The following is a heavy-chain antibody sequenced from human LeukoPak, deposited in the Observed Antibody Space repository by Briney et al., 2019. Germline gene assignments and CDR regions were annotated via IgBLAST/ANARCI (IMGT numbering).Heavy chain of an antibody. Sequence: GGSLRLSCAASGFTFSSYSMNWVRQAPGKGLEWVSSISSSSSYIYYADSVKGRFTISRDNAKNSLYLQMNSLRAEDTAVYYCARGGSVLLLRFLDYWGQGTLVTVSS. V-gene: IGHV3-21*01. CDR3: ARGGSVLLLRFLDY. CDR2: ISSSSSYI. J-gene: IGHJ4*02. D-gene: IGHD3-3*01. CDR1: GFTFSSYS.